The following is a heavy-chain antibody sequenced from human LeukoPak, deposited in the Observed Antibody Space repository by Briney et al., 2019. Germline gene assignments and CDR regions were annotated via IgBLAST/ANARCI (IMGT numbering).Heavy chain of an antibody. CDR1: GFTFSEYN. V-gene: IGHV3-64*02. CDR3: ARGFRFYGSGIDY. D-gene: IGHD3-10*01. J-gene: IGHJ4*02. CDR2: ISTNGGST. Sequence: PGGSLRLSCAASGFTFSEYNMHWVRQAPGQGLEYVSAISTNGGSTHYADSVKGRFTISRDDPKSTLDLQMGSLRPEDMAVYYCARGFRFYGSGIDYWGQGTLVTV.